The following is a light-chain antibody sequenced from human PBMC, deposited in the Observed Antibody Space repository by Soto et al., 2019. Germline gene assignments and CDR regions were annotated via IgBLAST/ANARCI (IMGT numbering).Light chain of an antibody. Sequence: EIVLTQSPATVSLSPGEGATLSCRASQSVGSYLAWYQQKPGQAPRLLIHDASKRATGIPARFSGGGSGTDFTLTISSLEPEDFAVYYCQQRGNWPRTFGQGTKVEIK. CDR2: DAS. CDR3: QQRGNWPRT. CDR1: QSVGSY. J-gene: IGKJ1*01. V-gene: IGKV3-11*01.